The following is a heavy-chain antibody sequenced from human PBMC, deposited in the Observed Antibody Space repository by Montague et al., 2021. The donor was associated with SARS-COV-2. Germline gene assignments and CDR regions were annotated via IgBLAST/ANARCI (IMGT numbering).Heavy chain of an antibody. V-gene: IGHV4-34*01. J-gene: IGHJ4*02. Sequence: SXTLSLTCAVYGGSFSDYFWTWIRQPPGKGLEWIGEINHRGTSNYNPSLKSRVSISVDTSKNQFSLYLGSVTAADTAVYYCARGRQHFNMIVVVMTGGEYYFDYWGQGTLGTVSS. CDR1: GGSFSDYF. CDR3: ARGRQHFNMIVVVMTGGEYYFDY. CDR2: INHRGTS. D-gene: IGHD3-22*01.